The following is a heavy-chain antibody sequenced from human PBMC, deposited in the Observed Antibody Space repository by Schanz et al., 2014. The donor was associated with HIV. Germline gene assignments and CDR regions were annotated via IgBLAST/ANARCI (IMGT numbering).Heavy chain of an antibody. CDR1: GYNFGNLD. Sequence: QVWLVQSGAEVKKPGASVRVSCKASGYNFGNLDINWVRQAPGQGLEWMGWISAYNGNTNYAQKLQGRVTMTTDTSTSTAYMELRSLRSDDTAVYYCARERPYTSIWSAPTPRHYFYYGMDVWGQGTTVIVSS. V-gene: IGHV1-18*01. CDR3: ARERPYTSIWSAPTPRHYFYYGMDV. CDR2: ISAYNGNT. D-gene: IGHD6-13*01. J-gene: IGHJ6*02.